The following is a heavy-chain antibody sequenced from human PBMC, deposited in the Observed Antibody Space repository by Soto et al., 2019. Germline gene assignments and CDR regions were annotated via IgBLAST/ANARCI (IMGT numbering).Heavy chain of an antibody. J-gene: IGHJ1*01. CDR3: AHTRAIVVIVAEDEYFQH. CDR1: GFSLSTSGVG. CDR2: IYWDDDK. D-gene: IGHD3-22*01. V-gene: IGHV2-5*02. Sequence: QITLKESGPTLVKPTQTLTLTCTFSGFSLSTSGVGVGWIRQPPGKGLEWLALIYWDDDKRYSPSLKSRLTITKDTSKNQVVLTMTNVDPEDTATYYCAHTRAIVVIVAEDEYFQHWGQGTLVTVSS.